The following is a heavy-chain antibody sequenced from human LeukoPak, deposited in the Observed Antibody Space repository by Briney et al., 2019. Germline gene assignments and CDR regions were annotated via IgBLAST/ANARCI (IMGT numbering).Heavy chain of an antibody. CDR1: GFTFSSYA. D-gene: IGHD2-15*01. CDR3: ARARVVVAATVAAFDY. V-gene: IGHV3-30-3*01. Sequence: PGGSLRLSCAASGFTFSSYAMHWVRQAPGKGLEWVAVISYDGSNKYYADSVKGRFTISRDNSKNTLYLQMNSLRAEDTAVYYCARARVVVAATVAAFDYWGQGTLVTVSS. J-gene: IGHJ4*02. CDR2: ISYDGSNK.